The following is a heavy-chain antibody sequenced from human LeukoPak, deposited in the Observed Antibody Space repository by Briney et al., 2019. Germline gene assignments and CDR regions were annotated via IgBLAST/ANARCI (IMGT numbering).Heavy chain of an antibody. D-gene: IGHD3-22*01. J-gene: IGHJ4*02. Sequence: GGSLRLSCAASGFTFSSYTMHWIRQAPGKGLEWASSISSSTSYIYYADSMKGRFTISRDNAKNSLFLQMNSLRAEDTAVYYCARAETYYYDSSGYSPDYWGQGTLVTVSS. CDR3: ARAETYYYDSSGYSPDY. V-gene: IGHV3-21*01. CDR2: ISSSTSYI. CDR1: GFTFSSYT.